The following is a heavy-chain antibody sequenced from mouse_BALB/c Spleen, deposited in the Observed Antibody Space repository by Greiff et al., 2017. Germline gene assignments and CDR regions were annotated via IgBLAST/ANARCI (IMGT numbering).Heavy chain of an antibody. CDR3: ARGDYGSSYAWFAY. CDR1: GYTFSSYW. D-gene: IGHD1-1*01. V-gene: IGHV1-9*01. J-gene: IGHJ3*01. Sequence: VQLVESGAELMKPGASVKISCKATGYTFSSYWIEWVKQRPGHGLEWIGEILPGSGSTNYNEKFKGKATFTADTSSNTAYMQLSSLTSEDSAVYYCARGDYGSSYAWFAYWGQGTLVTVSA. CDR2: ILPGSGST.